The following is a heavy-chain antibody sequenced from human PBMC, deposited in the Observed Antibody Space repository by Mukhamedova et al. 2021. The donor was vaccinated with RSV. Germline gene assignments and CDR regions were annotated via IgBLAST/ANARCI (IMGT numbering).Heavy chain of an antibody. Sequence: QSTWGGLEWVATINQDSSQLYYLDSVKGRFTISRDNARSSLSLQMSSLRAEDTSLYYCVRDFFYGSGTSYNGETSFDYWGQGTPVTVSS. V-gene: IGHV3-7*01. J-gene: IGHJ4*02. D-gene: IGHD3-10*01. CDR3: VRDFFYGSGTSYNGETSFDY. CDR2: INQDSSQL.